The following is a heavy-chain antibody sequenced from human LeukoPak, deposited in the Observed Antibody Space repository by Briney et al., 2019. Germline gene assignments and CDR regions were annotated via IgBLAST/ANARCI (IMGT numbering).Heavy chain of an antibody. CDR1: GGSISSGGYS. J-gene: IGHJ5*02. V-gene: IGHV4-30-2*01. Sequence: SQTLSLTCAVSGGSISSGGYSWNWIRQPPGRGLEWIGYIYHSGTPYYNPSLKSRVTITVDRSKNQFSLKLSSVTPTDTAVYYCARDQISSWYWFDPWGQGTLVTVSS. D-gene: IGHD6-13*01. CDR3: ARDQISSWYWFDP. CDR2: IYHSGTP.